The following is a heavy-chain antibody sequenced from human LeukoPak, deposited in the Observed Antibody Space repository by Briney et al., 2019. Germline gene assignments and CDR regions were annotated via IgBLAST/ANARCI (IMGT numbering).Heavy chain of an antibody. CDR1: GGSISSYY. CDR3: ARRTSGYCSGGSCTYYFDY. CDR2: IYYSGST. J-gene: IGHJ4*02. Sequence: SETLSLTCTVSGGSISSYYWSWIRQPPGKGLEWVGYIYYSGSTNYNPSLKSRVTISVDPSKNQFSLKLSSVTAADTAVYYCARRTSGYCSGGSCTYYFDYWGQGTLVTVSS. D-gene: IGHD2-15*01. V-gene: IGHV4-59*01.